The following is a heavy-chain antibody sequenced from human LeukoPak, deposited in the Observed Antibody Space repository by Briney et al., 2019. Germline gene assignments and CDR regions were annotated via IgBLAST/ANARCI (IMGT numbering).Heavy chain of an antibody. Sequence: SQTLSLTCAISGDSFTSGIRNWIRQSPSRGLEWLGRTYHWSKWFNDYAVSVESRMTINADTSRNQFSLQLNSVTPEDTAVYYCARDLHGSRGEFDYWGQGTLVTVSS. D-gene: IGHD3-16*01. J-gene: IGHJ4*02. CDR1: GDSFTSGI. CDR2: TYHWSKWFN. CDR3: ARDLHGSRGEFDY. V-gene: IGHV6-1*01.